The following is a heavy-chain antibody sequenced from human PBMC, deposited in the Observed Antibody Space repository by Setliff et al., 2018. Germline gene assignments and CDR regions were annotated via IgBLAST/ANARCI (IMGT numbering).Heavy chain of an antibody. CDR1: GYSISSGYY. V-gene: IGHV4-38-2*01. CDR3: ARVDDSSGYHDY. Sequence: SETLSLTCAVSGYSISSGYYWGWIRQPPGKGLEWIGSIYHSGSTYYNPSLKSRVTISVDTSKNQFSLKLSSVTAADTAVYYCARVDDSSGYHDYWGQGTLVTVSS. J-gene: IGHJ4*02. D-gene: IGHD3-22*01. CDR2: IYHSGST.